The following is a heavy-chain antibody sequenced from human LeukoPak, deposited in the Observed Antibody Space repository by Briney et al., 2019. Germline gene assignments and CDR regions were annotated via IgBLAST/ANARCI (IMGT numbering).Heavy chain of an antibody. V-gene: IGHV4-39*01. CDR2: IYYSGST. Sequence: SETLSLTCTVSGGSISSSSYYWGWSRQPPGKGLVWSGSIYYSGSTYYNPSLKSRVTISVDTSKNQFSLKLSSVTAADTAVYYCARHRPTTVVMSGFDYWGQGTLVTVSS. D-gene: IGHD4-23*01. J-gene: IGHJ4*02. CDR3: ARHRPTTVVMSGFDY. CDR1: GGSISSSSYY.